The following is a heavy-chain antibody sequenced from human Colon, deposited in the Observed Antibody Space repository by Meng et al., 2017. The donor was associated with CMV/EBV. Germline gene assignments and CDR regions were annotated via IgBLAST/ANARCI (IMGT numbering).Heavy chain of an antibody. J-gene: IGHJ6*02. CDR2: IAFDGSKN. CDR3: ARGLVPAAKAGMDV. D-gene: IGHD2-2*01. CDR1: GFRFSGYG. Sequence: GGSLRLSCAASGFRFSGYGMHWVRQAPGKGLECVAFIAFDGSKNHYADSVKGRFTISRDNSRNMLYLQMNSLRAEDTAVYYCARGLVPAAKAGMDVWGQGTTVTVSS. V-gene: IGHV3-30*02.